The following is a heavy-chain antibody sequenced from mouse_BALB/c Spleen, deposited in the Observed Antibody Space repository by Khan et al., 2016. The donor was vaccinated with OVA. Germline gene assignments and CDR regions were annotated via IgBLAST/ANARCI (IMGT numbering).Heavy chain of an antibody. CDR2: IYPVDGST. CDR3: ARGYYGYLDY. Sequence: QVQLQQSGPELVRPGASVKMSCKASGYTLTSYYIHWVKQRPGQGLEWIGWIYPVDGSTKYNEKFKGKSTLTADKSSSTAYMLFNSLTSEDSAIYFCARGYYGYLDYWGQGTTLTVSS. J-gene: IGHJ2*01. D-gene: IGHD1-1*01. V-gene: IGHV1S56*01. CDR1: GYTLTSYY.